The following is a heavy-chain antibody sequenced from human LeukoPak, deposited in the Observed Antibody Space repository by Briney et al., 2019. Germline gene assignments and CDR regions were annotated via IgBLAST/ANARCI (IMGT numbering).Heavy chain of an antibody. Sequence: PGRSLRLSCAASGFTFSSYAMSWVRQTPGKGPEWVSAISGSSGTTYYADSVKGRFTVSRDNSKNTLYLQMDSLRAEDTAVYYCARFLTAGSGSHSDSWGPGTLVTVSS. CDR2: ISGSSGTT. V-gene: IGHV3-23*01. J-gene: IGHJ4*02. D-gene: IGHD3-10*01. CDR3: ARFLTAGSGSHSDS. CDR1: GFTFSSYA.